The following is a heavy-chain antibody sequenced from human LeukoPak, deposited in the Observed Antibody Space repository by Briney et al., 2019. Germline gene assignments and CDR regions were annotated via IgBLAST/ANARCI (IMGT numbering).Heavy chain of an antibody. V-gene: IGHV4-4*07. D-gene: IGHD3-16*01. Sequence: SETLSLTCTVSGGSISSYYWSWIRQPAGKGLEWIGRIYTSGSTSDSGSTNYNPSLKSRLTISVDKSTNQFSLRLTSVTAADTALYYCARQWGTRFDVWGLGTVVTVSS. CDR2: IYTSGSTSDSGST. CDR1: GGSISSYY. CDR3: ARQWGTRFDV. J-gene: IGHJ3*01.